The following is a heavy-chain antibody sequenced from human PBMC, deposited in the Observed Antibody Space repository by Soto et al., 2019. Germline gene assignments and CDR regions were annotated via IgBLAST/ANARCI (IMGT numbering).Heavy chain of an antibody. J-gene: IGHJ4*02. CDR3: AKDHKYCCGGSCSANFY. V-gene: IGHV1-69*13. CDR2: IIPIFGTA. D-gene: IGHD2-15*01. CDR1: GGTFSSYA. Sequence: GASVKVSCKASGGTFSSYAISWVRQAPGQGLEWMGGIIPIFGTANYAQKFQGRVTITADESTSTAYMELSSLRSEDTAVYYCAKDHKYCCGGSCSANFYWGQGTLVTVSS.